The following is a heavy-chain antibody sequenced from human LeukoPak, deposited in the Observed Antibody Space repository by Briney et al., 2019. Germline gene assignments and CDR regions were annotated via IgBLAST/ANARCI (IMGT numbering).Heavy chain of an antibody. V-gene: IGHV3-30*18. Sequence: GGSLRLSCAASGFTFSSYGMHWVCQAPGKGLEWVAVISYDGSNKYYADSVKGRFTISRDNSKNTLYLQMNSLRAEDTAVYYCAKGGSLNWFDPWGQGTLVTVSS. CDR3: AKGGSLNWFDP. CDR1: GFTFSSYG. CDR2: ISYDGSNK. J-gene: IGHJ5*02.